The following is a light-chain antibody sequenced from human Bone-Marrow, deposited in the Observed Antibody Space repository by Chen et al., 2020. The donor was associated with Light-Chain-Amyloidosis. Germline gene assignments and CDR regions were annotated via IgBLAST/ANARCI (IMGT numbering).Light chain of an antibody. J-gene: IGLJ1*01. Sequence: QSALTQPASVSGSPGQSITISGPGTSSDVGGDNHVSWYQPHPDKAPKLMIYEVTNRPSWVPDRFSGSKSDNTASLTISGLQTEDEADYFCSSYTITNTLVFGSGTRVTVL. CDR2: EVT. CDR1: SSDVGGDNH. CDR3: SSYTITNTLV. V-gene: IGLV2-14*01.